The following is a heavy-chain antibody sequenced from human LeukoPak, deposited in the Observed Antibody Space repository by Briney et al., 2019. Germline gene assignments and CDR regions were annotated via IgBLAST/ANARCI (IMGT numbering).Heavy chain of an antibody. J-gene: IGHJ4*02. Sequence: SQTLSLTCTVSGDSISSGRYSWNWIRQPPGKGLEWIGYISRSGSTYYNPSLESRVTISIDRSLNQFSLKLTSVTAADTAVYYCARGLVTGDGALIDYWGQGTLVTVSS. CDR3: ARGLVTGDGALIDY. CDR2: ISRSGST. V-gene: IGHV4-30-2*01. D-gene: IGHD7-27*01. CDR1: GDSISSGRYS.